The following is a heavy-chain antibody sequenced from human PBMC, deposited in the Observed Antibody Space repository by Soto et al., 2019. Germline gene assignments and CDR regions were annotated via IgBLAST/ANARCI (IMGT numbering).Heavy chain of an antibody. J-gene: IGHJ3*02. D-gene: IGHD3-10*01. CDR2: ITGSGGRT. V-gene: IGHV3-23*01. CDR3: AKDPDYYGWGNPGSAFDI. CDR1: GLTFSNYA. Sequence: EVQLLESGGGLVQPGGSLRLSCAASGLTFSNYAMTWVRQAPGKGLEWVSAITGSGGRTYYTDSVKGRFIVSRDNSKNTLYLQMNTLRAEDTALYYCAKDPDYYGWGNPGSAFDIWGQGTMVTVSS.